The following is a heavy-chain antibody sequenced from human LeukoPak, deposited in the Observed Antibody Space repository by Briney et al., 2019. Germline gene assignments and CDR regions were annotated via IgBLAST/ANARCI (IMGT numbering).Heavy chain of an antibody. Sequence: GGSLRLSCAASGFTFSSYGMHWVRQAPGKGREGGAVIWYDGSNKYYADSVKGRFTISRDNSKNALYLQKNSLRAEDTAVYYCARESRQRTAVAAPFDYWGQGTLVTVSS. CDR3: ARESRQRTAVAAPFDY. CDR1: GFTFSSYG. J-gene: IGHJ4*02. CDR2: IWYDGSNK. V-gene: IGHV3-33*01. D-gene: IGHD6-19*01.